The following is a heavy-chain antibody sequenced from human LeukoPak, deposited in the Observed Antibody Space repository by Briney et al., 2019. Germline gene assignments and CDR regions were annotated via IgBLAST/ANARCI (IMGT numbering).Heavy chain of an antibody. CDR1: GFTFSNSW. D-gene: IGHD7-27*01. Sequence: PGGSLRLSCAASGFTFSNSWMHWGRQTPGKGLVWVSHINSDGSGTNYEDSVKGRFTISRDNAKNTLYLQMNSLRAEDTAVYYCAGDLWGISDWGQGTLVSVSS. CDR3: AGDLWGISD. J-gene: IGHJ4*02. V-gene: IGHV3-74*01. CDR2: INSDGSGT.